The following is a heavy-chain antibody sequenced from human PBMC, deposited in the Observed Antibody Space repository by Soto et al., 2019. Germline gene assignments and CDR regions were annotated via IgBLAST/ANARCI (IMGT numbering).Heavy chain of an antibody. Sequence: SETLSLTCAVYGGSFSGYYWSWIRQPPGKGLEWIGEINHSGSTNYNPSLKSRVTISVDTSKNQFSLKLSSVTAADTAGYYCARAHPMVRGVIDYWGQGTLVTVSS. V-gene: IGHV4-34*01. CDR2: INHSGST. J-gene: IGHJ4*02. D-gene: IGHD3-10*01. CDR1: GGSFSGYY. CDR3: ARAHPMVRGVIDY.